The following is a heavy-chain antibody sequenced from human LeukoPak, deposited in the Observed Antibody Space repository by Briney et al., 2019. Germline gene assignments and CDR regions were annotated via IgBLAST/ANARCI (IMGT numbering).Heavy chain of an antibody. Sequence: ASVKVSCKASGYTFTSYGIRWVRQAPGQGLEWMGCISAYDGNTNYAQKLQGRVTMTTDTSTSTAYMELRGLRSHDTAVYYCARDLPPGYSSGCALDYWGQGTLVTVST. J-gene: IGHJ4*02. D-gene: IGHD6-19*01. V-gene: IGHV1-18*01. CDR3: ARDLPPGYSSGCALDY. CDR2: ISAYDGNT. CDR1: GYTFTSYG.